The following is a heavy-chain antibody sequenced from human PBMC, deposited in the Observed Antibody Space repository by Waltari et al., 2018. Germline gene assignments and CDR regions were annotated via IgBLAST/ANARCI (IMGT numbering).Heavy chain of an antibody. CDR2: INPNSGDK. CDR1: DDPFNGYY. V-gene: IGHV1-2*02. CDR3: ARAIGWEQIDY. D-gene: IGHD1-26*01. Sequence: QVQLVQSGAEVTKPGAAVTVSCKASDDPFNGYYIQWVRQAPGQGLEWMGWINPNSGDKNYGAKFRGRVTMTRDTSIHTAYMELSRLRSDDTAIYFCARAIGWEQIDYWGQGTLVTVSS. J-gene: IGHJ4*02.